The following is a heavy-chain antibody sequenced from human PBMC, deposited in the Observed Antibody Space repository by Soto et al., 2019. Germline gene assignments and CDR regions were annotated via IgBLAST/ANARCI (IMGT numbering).Heavy chain of an antibody. D-gene: IGHD1-26*01. CDR2: IWYDGSNK. CDR1: GFTFSSYG. Sequence: GGSLRLSCAASGFTFSSYGMHWVRQAPGKGLEWVAVIWYDGSNKYYADSVKGRFTISRDNSKNTLYLQMNSLRAEDTAVYYCARDRGIVGANNGMDVWGQGTTVTVSS. CDR3: ARDRGIVGANNGMDV. J-gene: IGHJ6*02. V-gene: IGHV3-33*01.